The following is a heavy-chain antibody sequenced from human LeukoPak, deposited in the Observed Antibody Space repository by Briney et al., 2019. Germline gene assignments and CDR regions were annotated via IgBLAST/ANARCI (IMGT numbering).Heavy chain of an antibody. CDR2: VTDRGSST. V-gene: IGHV3-23*01. CDR1: GFTFSTYA. D-gene: IGHD1-1*01. CDR3: AKGWSNWYFDY. Sequence: GGSLRLSCAASGFTFSTYAMNWVCQAPGKGLEWVSTVTDRGSSTYYADSVKGRFTISRDNSKNTLYLQMNSLRAEDTAVYYCAKGWSNWYFDYWGQGTLVTVSS. J-gene: IGHJ4*02.